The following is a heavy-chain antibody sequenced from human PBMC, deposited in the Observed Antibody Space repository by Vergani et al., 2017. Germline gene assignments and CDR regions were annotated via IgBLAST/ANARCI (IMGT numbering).Heavy chain of an antibody. CDR1: GFTFSSYS. Sequence: EVQLVESGGGLVKPGGSLRLSCAASGFTFSSYSMNWVRQAPGKGLEWVSSISSSSSYIYYADSVKGRFTISSDNAKNSLYLQMNSLRAEDTAVYYCGRPYSSSWFAFDIWGQGTMVTVSS. D-gene: IGHD6-6*01. CDR3: GRPYSSSWFAFDI. V-gene: IGHV3-21*01. J-gene: IGHJ3*02. CDR2: ISSSSSYI.